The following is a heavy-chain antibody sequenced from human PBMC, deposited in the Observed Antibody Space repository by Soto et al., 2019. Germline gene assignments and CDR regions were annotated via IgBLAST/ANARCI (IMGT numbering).Heavy chain of an antibody. J-gene: IGHJ6*03. Sequence: QVQRVQSGAEVKKPGSSVKVSCKASGDTFSNHTISWVRQAPGQGLEWMGRIIPMLGVANYAQKFQGRVPISADKATSTAYMELSSLRSADTAVYYCARGAEMGTVTKGYYYYMDVWGKGTTVTVSS. CDR1: GDTFSNHT. CDR3: ARGAEMGTVTKGYYYYMDV. V-gene: IGHV1-69*04. D-gene: IGHD4-17*01. CDR2: IIPMLGVA.